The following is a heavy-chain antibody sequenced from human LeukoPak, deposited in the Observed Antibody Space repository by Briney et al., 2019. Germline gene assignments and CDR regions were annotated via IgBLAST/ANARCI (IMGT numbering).Heavy chain of an antibody. D-gene: IGHD6-19*01. Sequence: PSETLSLTCTVSGGSISSYYWSWIRQPPGKGLEWIGYIYYSGSTNYNPSLKSRVTISVDTSKNQFSLKLSSVTAADTAVYYCARRPVAGNYYFDYWGQGTLVTVSS. CDR2: IYYSGST. J-gene: IGHJ4*02. CDR3: ARRPVAGNYYFDY. CDR1: GGSISSYY. V-gene: IGHV4-59*01.